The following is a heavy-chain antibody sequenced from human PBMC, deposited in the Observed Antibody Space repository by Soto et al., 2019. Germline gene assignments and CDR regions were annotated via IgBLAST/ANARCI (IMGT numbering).Heavy chain of an antibody. Sequence: GGSLRLSCAASGFTFSGSAMHWVRQASGKGLEWVGRIRSKANSYATAYAASVKGRFTISRDDSKNTAYLQMNSLKTEDTAVYYCTRRGSSCSSTSCISYRGQGTLVTVSS. V-gene: IGHV3-73*01. J-gene: IGHJ4*02. CDR3: TRRGSSCSSTSCISY. CDR1: GFTFSGSA. D-gene: IGHD2-2*01. CDR2: IRSKANSYAT.